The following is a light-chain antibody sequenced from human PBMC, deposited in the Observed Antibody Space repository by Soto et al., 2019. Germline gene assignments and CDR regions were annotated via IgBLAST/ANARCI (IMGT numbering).Light chain of an antibody. CDR2: DVS. CDR3: QQDSSSPT. V-gene: IGKV3-20*01. CDR1: QSVSRNY. J-gene: IGKJ1*01. Sequence: EIVLTQSPGTLSLSPGERATLSCRSSQSVSRNYLAWYQQKPDLPPRLLIYDVSGRATGIPDRFSGSGSGTDFTLTISRLEPEDFAVYYCQQDSSSPTFGQGTKVEIK.